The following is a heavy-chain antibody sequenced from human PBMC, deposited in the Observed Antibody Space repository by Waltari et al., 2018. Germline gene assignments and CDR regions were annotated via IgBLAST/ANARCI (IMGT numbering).Heavy chain of an antibody. Sequence: EVQLVESGGGLVQPGRSLRLSCTASGFTFGDYAMSWVRQAPGKGLEWVGFIRSKAYGGTTEYAASVKGRFTISRDDSKSIAYLQMNSLKTEDTAVYYCTRDSRIFGVVTPLSYWGQGTLVTVSS. D-gene: IGHD3-3*01. J-gene: IGHJ4*02. V-gene: IGHV3-49*04. CDR1: GFTFGDYA. CDR3: TRDSRIFGVVTPLSY. CDR2: IRSKAYGGTT.